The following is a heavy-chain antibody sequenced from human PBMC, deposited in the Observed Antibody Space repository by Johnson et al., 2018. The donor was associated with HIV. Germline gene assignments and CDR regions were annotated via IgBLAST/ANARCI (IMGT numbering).Heavy chain of an antibody. CDR2: ISSSGSTI. J-gene: IGHJ3*02. V-gene: IGHV3-11*04. Sequence: VKLLESGGGVVQHGGSLRLSCAASGFTFSDYYMSWIRQAPGKGLEWVSYISSSGSTIYYADSVKGRFTISRDNAKNSLYLQMNSLRAEDTAVYYCARERSYPSGWGRDAFDIWGQGTMVTVSS. CDR3: ARERSYPSGWGRDAFDI. D-gene: IGHD1-26*01. CDR1: GFTFSDYY.